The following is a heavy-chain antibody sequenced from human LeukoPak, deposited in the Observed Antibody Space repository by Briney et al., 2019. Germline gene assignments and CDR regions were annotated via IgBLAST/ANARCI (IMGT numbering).Heavy chain of an antibody. CDR3: ARTDGYFGVDY. J-gene: IGHJ4*02. V-gene: IGHV4-39*07. Sequence: SETLSLTCTVSSGSISTSNYYWGWVRQPPGKALEWIGNIFYSGSTYYSPSLKSRVTISLDTSRNQFSLKLNSVTAADTAVYYCARTDGYFGVDYWGQGTLVTVSS. CDR2: IFYSGST. CDR1: SGSISTSNYY. D-gene: IGHD5-18*01.